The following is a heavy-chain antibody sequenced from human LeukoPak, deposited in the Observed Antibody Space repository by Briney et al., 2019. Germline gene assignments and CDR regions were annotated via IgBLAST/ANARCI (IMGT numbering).Heavy chain of an antibody. V-gene: IGHV1-8*01. Sequence: ASVKVSCKASGYTFTSYDINWVRQATGQGLEWMGWMNPNSGNTGYAQKFQGRVTMTRNTSISTAYMELSSLRSEDTAVYYCAIKGRGYSYGQTDAFDIWGQGTMVTVSS. J-gene: IGHJ3*02. CDR1: GYTFTSYD. CDR3: AIKGRGYSYGQTDAFDI. CDR2: MNPNSGNT. D-gene: IGHD5-18*01.